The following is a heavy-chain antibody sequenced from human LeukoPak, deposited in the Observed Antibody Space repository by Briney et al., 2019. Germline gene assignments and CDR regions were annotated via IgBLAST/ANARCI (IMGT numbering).Heavy chain of an antibody. J-gene: IGHJ4*02. CDR2: LSHSGST. Sequence: SETLSLTCTVSAYSISSGYYWGWIRQPPGKGLEWIGSLSHSGSTYYNPSLKSRVTISVDTSKNQFSLKLSSVTAADTAVYYCARATNNWGSDYWGQGTLVTVSS. D-gene: IGHD7-27*01. V-gene: IGHV4-38-2*02. CDR1: AYSISSGYY. CDR3: ARATNNWGSDY.